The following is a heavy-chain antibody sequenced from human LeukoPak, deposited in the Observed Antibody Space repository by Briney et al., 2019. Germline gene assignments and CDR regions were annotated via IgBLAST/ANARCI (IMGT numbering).Heavy chain of an antibody. CDR2: INRNSGGT. Sequence: ASVKVSCKPSGFTLIGHYMHWVRQAPAQGLQWMGWINRNSGGTKYAQNFQGRVTMTRDTSISTSYMELSSLRSDDTAVYYCARGYYGSGSYCRFDPWGQGTLVTVSS. CDR1: GFTLIGHY. J-gene: IGHJ5*02. CDR3: ARGYYGSGSYCRFDP. V-gene: IGHV1-2*02. D-gene: IGHD3-10*01.